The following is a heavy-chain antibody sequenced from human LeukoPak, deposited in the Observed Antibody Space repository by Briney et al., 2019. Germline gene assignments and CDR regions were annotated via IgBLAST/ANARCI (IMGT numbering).Heavy chain of an antibody. V-gene: IGHV3-30*02. CDR2: IRYDGEKQ. CDR1: GLTFSSYG. CDR3: AKAAAGLRQYYYYYMDV. Sequence: PGGSLRLSCAASGLTFSSYGMHWVRQAPGKGLEWVTFIRYDGEKQHYVDSVKGRFTISRDNSKDTLYLQMNDVRPEDTAVYYCAKAAAGLRQYYYYYMDVWGKGTTVTVSS. D-gene: IGHD6-13*01. J-gene: IGHJ6*03.